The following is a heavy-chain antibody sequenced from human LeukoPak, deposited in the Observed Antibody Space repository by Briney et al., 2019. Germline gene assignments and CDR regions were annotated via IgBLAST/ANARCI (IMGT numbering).Heavy chain of an antibody. D-gene: IGHD1-26*01. Sequence: GGSLRLSCAASGFTFSSYSMNWVRQAPGKGLEWVSSISSSSSYIFYADSVKGRFTISRDNAKNSLYLQMNSLGPEDTAVYYCARDPYSGNYGNYYYYYMDVWGKGTTVTISS. J-gene: IGHJ6*03. CDR3: ARDPYSGNYGNYYYYYMDV. V-gene: IGHV3-21*01. CDR2: ISSSSSYI. CDR1: GFTFSSYS.